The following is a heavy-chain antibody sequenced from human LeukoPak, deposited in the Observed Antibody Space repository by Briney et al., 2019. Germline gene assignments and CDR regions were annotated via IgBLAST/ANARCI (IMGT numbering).Heavy chain of an antibody. CDR1: GGSTSSGSYY. Sequence: SETLSLTCTVSGGSTSSGSYYWSWIRQPAGKGLEWIGRIYTSGSTNYNPSLKSRVTISVDTSKNQFSLKLSSVTAADTAVYYCAREDDYGDYPYGMDVWGQGTTVTVSS. V-gene: IGHV4-61*02. J-gene: IGHJ6*02. CDR3: AREDDYGDYPYGMDV. CDR2: IYTSGST. D-gene: IGHD4-17*01.